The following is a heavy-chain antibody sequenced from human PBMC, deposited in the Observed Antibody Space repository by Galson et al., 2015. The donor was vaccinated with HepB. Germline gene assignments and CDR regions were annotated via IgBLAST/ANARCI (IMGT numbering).Heavy chain of an antibody. Sequence: SLRLSCAASGFTFSTYNMNWVRQAPGKGLEWVSYISSGSSTIYYADSVKGRFTISRDNTKNSVYLQMTTLRAEDTAVYYCARSSLLLIRGVVITRADYGMDVWGQGTTVTVSS. D-gene: IGHD3-10*01. CDR3: ARSSLLLIRGVVITRADYGMDV. CDR2: ISSGSSTI. V-gene: IGHV3-48*04. CDR1: GFTFSTYN. J-gene: IGHJ6*02.